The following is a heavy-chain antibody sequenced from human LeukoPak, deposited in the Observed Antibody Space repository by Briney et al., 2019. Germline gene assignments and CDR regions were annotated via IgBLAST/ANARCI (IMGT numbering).Heavy chain of an antibody. J-gene: IGHJ4*02. Sequence: SETLSLTCTVSGGSISSYYWSWIRQPAGKGLEWIGRIYNSGSTKYNPSLKSRVTMSVDTSKNQFSLKLHSVTAADTAVYYCARDKGRYCGGGSCYPDYWGQGTLVTVSS. CDR3: ARDKGRYCGGGSCYPDY. CDR2: IYNSGST. CDR1: GGSISSYY. D-gene: IGHD2-15*01. V-gene: IGHV4-4*07.